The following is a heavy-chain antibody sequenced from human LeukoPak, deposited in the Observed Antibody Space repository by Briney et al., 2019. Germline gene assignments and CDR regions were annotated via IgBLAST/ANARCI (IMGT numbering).Heavy chain of an antibody. V-gene: IGHV4-34*01. Sequence: SETLSLTCAVYGGSFSGYYWSWLRQPPGKGLEWIGEINHSGSTNYNPSLKSRVTISVDTSKNQFSLKLSSVTAADTAVYYCAREVAVTGYSNDYWGQGTLVTVSS. CDR2: INHSGST. CDR3: AREVAVTGYSNDY. J-gene: IGHJ4*02. D-gene: IGHD3-9*01. CDR1: GGSFSGYY.